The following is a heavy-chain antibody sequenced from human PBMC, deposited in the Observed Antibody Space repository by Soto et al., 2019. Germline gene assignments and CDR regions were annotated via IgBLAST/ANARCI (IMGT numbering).Heavy chain of an antibody. V-gene: IGHV4-39*01. CDR2: VYYSGST. D-gene: IGHD3-9*01. J-gene: IGHJ4*02. CDR3: GRLEGLATISSYSVF. CDR1: GGSVSSSSYY. Sequence: PSETLSLTCTVSGGSVSSSSYYWGWVRQPPGKGLEWIGSVYYSGSTYYNPSLESRVTISVDKSKNQHSLKLMSLSAAVTAVSYCGRLEGLATISSYSVFCGQGALVTVSS.